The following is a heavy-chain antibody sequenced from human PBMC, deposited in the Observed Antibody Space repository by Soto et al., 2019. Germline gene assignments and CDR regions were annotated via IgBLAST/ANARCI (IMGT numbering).Heavy chain of an antibody. D-gene: IGHD5-12*01. CDR3: AKASGYDSYNWFDP. V-gene: IGHV3-23*01. CDR2: ISGSGGST. Sequence: GGSLRLSCAASGFTFSSYAMSWVHQAPGKGLEWVSAISGSGGSTYYADSVKGRFTISRDNSKNTLYLQMNSLRAEDTAVYYCAKASGYDSYNWFDPWGQGTLVTVS. J-gene: IGHJ5*02. CDR1: GFTFSSYA.